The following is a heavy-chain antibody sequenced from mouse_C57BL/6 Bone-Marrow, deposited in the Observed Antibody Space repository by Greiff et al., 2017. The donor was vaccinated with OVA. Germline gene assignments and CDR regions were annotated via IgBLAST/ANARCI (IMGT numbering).Heavy chain of an antibody. Sequence: VQLVESGPGLVAPSQSLSITCTVSGFSLTSYAISWVRQPPGKGLEWLGVIWTGGGTNYNSALKSRLSISKDNSKSQVFLKMNSLQTDDTARYYCARNRGYDYGSNWYFDVWGTGTTVTVSS. J-gene: IGHJ1*03. CDR2: IWTGGGT. CDR3: ARNRGYDYGSNWYFDV. V-gene: IGHV2-9-1*01. CDR1: GFSLTSYA. D-gene: IGHD1-1*01.